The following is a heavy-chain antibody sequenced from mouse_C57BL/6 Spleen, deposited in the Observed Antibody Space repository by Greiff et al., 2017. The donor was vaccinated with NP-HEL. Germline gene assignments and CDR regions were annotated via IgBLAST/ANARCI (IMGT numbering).Heavy chain of an antibody. V-gene: IGHV14-4*01. D-gene: IGHD1-1*01. CDR3: TTKDYYGSSPFDY. Sequence: EVQLVESGAELVRPGASVKLSCTASGFNIKDDYMHWVKQRPEQGLEWIGWIDPENGDTEYASKFQGKAPITADTSSNTAYLQLSSLTSEDTAVYYCTTKDYYGSSPFDYWGQGTTLTVSS. CDR1: GFNIKDDY. J-gene: IGHJ2*01. CDR2: IDPENGDT.